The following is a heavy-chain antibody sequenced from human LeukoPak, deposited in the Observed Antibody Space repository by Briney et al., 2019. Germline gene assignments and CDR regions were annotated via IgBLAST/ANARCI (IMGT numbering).Heavy chain of an antibody. CDR1: GGSISSYY. CDR3: ARALCSSSGVYYYYMDV. Sequence: SETLSLTCTVSGGSISSYYWSWIRQPPGKGLEWIGYIYYSGSTNYNPSLKSRVTISVHTSKNQFSLKLNSVTAADTAVYYCARALCSSSGVYYYYMDVWGKGTTVTVSS. D-gene: IGHD6-13*01. V-gene: IGHV4-59*01. CDR2: IYYSGST. J-gene: IGHJ6*03.